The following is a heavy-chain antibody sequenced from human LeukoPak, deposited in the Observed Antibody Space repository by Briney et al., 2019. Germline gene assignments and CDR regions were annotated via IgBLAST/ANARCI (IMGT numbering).Heavy chain of an antibody. V-gene: IGHV4-59*01. CDR2: IYYSGST. CDR1: GGSISRYY. D-gene: IGHD1-26*01. CDR3: ARIRGWEGSRYYYYYYMDV. Sequence: SETLSLTCTVSGGSISRYYWSWIRQPPGQGLEWIGYIYYSGSTSYNPSLKSRVTISLDPSRTQFSLELASVTAADTAVYYCARIRGWEGSRYYYYYYMDVWGKGTTVTVSS. J-gene: IGHJ6*03.